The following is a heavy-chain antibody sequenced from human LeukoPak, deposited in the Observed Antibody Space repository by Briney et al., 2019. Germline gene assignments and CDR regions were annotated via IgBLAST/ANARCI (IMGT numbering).Heavy chain of an antibody. V-gene: IGHV3-23*01. Sequence: PGASLRPSCAISAITFSHHAISWVRQAPGKGLEWVSSISGSGATTYYADSVKGRFIISRDNSKNPLSLQMHSLRAEDTAVYYCAKEDTAGITPVLDYWGQGTLVTVSS. CDR3: AKEDTAGITPVLDY. CDR2: ISGSGATT. J-gene: IGHJ4*02. CDR1: AITFSHHA. D-gene: IGHD5-18*01.